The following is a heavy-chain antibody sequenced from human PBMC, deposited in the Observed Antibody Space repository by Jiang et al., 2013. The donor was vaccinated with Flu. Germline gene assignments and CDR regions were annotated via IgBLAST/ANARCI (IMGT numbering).Heavy chain of an antibody. D-gene: IGHD6-6*01. CDR3: ARGSVAAVSYDS. J-gene: IGHJ4*02. CDR2: MSSSGST. CDR1: GVSIGTGIYH. V-gene: IGHV4-61*02. Sequence: GPGLVKPSQTLSLTCTVSGVSIGTGIYHWTWIRQPAGRGLGWIGHMSSSGSTNYNPSLKSRVTISLDASMNRFSLQMVSVTAADTAVYFCARGSVAAVSYDSWGQGTLVTVSS.